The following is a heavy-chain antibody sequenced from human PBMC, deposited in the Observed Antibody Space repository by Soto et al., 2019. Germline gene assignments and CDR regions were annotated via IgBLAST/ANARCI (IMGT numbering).Heavy chain of an antibody. CDR2: IYYSGST. Sequence: PSESLSLTCTVSGGSICSGGYYWSWIRQHPGKGLEWIGYIYYSGSTYYNPSLKSRVTISVDTSKNQFSLKLSSVTAADTAVYYCARDGNYCSGGSCYWTGMVRRAFDIWGQGTMVTVSS. CDR3: ARDGNYCSGGSCYWTGMVRRAFDI. CDR1: GGSICSGGYY. J-gene: IGHJ3*02. V-gene: IGHV4-31*03. D-gene: IGHD2-15*01.